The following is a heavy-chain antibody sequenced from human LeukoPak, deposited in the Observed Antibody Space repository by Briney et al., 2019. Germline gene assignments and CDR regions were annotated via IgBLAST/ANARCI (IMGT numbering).Heavy chain of an antibody. CDR1: GYSISSGYY. Sequence: KPSATLSLTCTVSGYSISSGYYWGWIRQPPGKRLEWVGSIYSSGNTYYNPTLKSRVTISVDTSKNQFSLNLTSVTAADTAVYYCARDALEKTGGRPYYYYYMDVWGKGTTVTVSS. J-gene: IGHJ6*03. D-gene: IGHD7-27*01. CDR3: ARDALEKTGGRPYYYYYMDV. V-gene: IGHV4-38-2*02. CDR2: IYSSGNT.